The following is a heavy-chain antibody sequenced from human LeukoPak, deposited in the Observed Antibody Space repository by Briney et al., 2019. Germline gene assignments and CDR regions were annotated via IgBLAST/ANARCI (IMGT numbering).Heavy chain of an antibody. CDR3: ARGDSFWFDP. D-gene: IGHD3-22*01. Sequence: TSETLSLTCTVSGGSISSGGYYWSWIRQHPGKGLEWIGYIYYSGSTYYNPPLKSRVTISVDTSKNQFSLKLSSVTAADTAVYYCARGDSFWFDPWRQGTLVTVSS. CDR2: IYYSGST. CDR1: GGSISSGGYY. V-gene: IGHV4-31*03. J-gene: IGHJ5*02.